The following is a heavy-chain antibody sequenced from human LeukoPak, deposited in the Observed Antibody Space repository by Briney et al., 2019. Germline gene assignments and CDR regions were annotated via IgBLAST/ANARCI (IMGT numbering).Heavy chain of an antibody. J-gene: IGHJ4*02. V-gene: IGHV4-38-2*01. CDR3: ARREMATITSFDY. CDR1: RYSISSDYY. D-gene: IGHD5-24*01. Sequence: RPSETLSLTCAVSRYSISSDYYWGGIRQPPGKGLEWIGNIYHSGSTYYNPSLKSRVTISVDTSKNQFSLKLSSVTAADTAVYYCARREMATITSFDYWGQGTLVTVSS. CDR2: IYHSGST.